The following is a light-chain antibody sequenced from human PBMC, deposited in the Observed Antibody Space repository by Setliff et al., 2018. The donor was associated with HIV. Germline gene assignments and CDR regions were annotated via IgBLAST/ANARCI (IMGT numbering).Light chain of an antibody. Sequence: QSVLTQPPSASGTPGQRVTISCSGSSSNIGTNAVNWYQQLPGTAPKVPIYDNNQRPSGVPDRVSGSKSGTSASLAISGLQSDDEADYYCAAWDATLNGFVFGTGTKVTVL. CDR2: DNN. J-gene: IGLJ1*01. CDR3: AAWDATLNGFV. V-gene: IGLV1-44*01. CDR1: SSNIGTNA.